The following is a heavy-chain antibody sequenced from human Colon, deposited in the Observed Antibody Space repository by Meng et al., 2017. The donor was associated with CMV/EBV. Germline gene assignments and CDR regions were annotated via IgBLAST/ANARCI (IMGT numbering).Heavy chain of an antibody. CDR1: YR. J-gene: IGHJ4*02. V-gene: IGHV5-51*01. CDR3: ARVEQQPYYFDY. D-gene: IGHD6-13*01. CDR2: IYGGDSDT. Sequence: YRIAWVRQKPGKGLEWMGMIYGGDSDTRLSPSFQGQVTLSADKSADTASLQWSSLQPSDSAMYFCARVEQQPYYFDYWGQGTLVTVSS.